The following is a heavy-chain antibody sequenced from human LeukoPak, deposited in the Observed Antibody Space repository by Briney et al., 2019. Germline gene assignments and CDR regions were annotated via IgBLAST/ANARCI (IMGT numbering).Heavy chain of an antibody. CDR2: IYHSGST. J-gene: IGHJ5*02. CDR1: GYSISTGPY. V-gene: IGHV4-38-2*01. CDR3: ARHGLPRAFLTGYLWFDR. Sequence: PSETLSLTCAVSGYSISTGPYWGWIRQPPGKGLEWIGSIYHSGSTYYNPSLKSRVTISVDTSKNHFSLKLRSVTAADTAVYYCARHGLPRAFLTGYLWFDRWGQGTMVAVSS. D-gene: IGHD3-9*01.